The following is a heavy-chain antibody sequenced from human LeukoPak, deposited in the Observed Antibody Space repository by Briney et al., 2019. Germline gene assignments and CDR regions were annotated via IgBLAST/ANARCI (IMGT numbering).Heavy chain of an antibody. Sequence: GGSLRLSCAASGFTFSSFWMTWVRQAPGKGLEWVANIKPDGTENYYVDSVKGRFTISRDNAKNSLYLQMNGLRAEDTAVYYCAIQKADLITMVRGIIAFWGQGTLVTVS. CDR1: GFTFSSFW. V-gene: IGHV3-7*01. CDR3: AIQKADLITMVRGIIAF. J-gene: IGHJ1*01. CDR2: IKPDGTEN. D-gene: IGHD3-10*01.